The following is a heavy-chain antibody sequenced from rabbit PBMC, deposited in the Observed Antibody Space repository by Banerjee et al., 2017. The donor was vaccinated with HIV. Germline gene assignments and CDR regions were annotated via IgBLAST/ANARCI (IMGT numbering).Heavy chain of an antibody. CDR1: GFSFSGSYD. CDR3: ARGDAGSTGWAAFNL. D-gene: IGHD4-2*01. J-gene: IGHJ4*01. Sequence: QEQLEESGGGLVKPGASLTLTCKASGFSFSGSYDMCWVRQAPGKGLEWIACIYTGSSGSTYYASWAKGRFTITRSTSLNTVTLQLNSLTAADTATYFCARGDAGSTGWAAFNLWGPGTLSPS. CDR2: IYTGSSGST. V-gene: IGHV1S45*01.